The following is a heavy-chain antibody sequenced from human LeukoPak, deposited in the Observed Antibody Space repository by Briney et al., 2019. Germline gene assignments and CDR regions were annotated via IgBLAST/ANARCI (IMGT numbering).Heavy chain of an antibody. Sequence: PGGSLRLSCVASGFGFSSYSMNWVRQAPGKGLEWISYISSSSSTIYYADSVKGRFTLSRDNAKNSLYLRMSSLRDEDTAMYYCARQTRGIDYWGQGTLVTVSS. V-gene: IGHV3-48*02. D-gene: IGHD3-16*01. CDR1: GFGFSSYS. CDR3: ARQTRGIDY. CDR2: ISSSSSTI. J-gene: IGHJ4*02.